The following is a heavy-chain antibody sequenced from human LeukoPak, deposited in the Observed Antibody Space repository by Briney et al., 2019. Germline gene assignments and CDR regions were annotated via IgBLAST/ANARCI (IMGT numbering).Heavy chain of an antibody. CDR1: GYTFFSYG. CDR3: ARDSYRSGSTDF. D-gene: IGHD3-16*02. V-gene: IGHV1-18*04. Sequence: ASVKVSCKTSGYTFFSYGITWVRQSPVQGLEWMGWISADSGNTHYGKKFQGRVTMTKDTSTSTVYMELRSLRSGDTAIYYCARDSYRSGSTDFWGQGTLVTVSS. J-gene: IGHJ4*02. CDR2: ISADSGNT.